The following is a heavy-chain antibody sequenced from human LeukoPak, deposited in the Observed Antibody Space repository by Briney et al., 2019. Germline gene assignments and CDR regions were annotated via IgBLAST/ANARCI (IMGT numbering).Heavy chain of an antibody. CDR1: GFTFSSYG. CDR3: ATDRYSGTHNPGGGY. CDR2: ISYDGSNK. V-gene: IGHV3-30*03. D-gene: IGHD1-26*01. Sequence: GGSLRLSCAASGFTFSSYGMHWVRQAPGKGLEWVAVISYDGSNKYYADSVKGRFTISRDNSKNTLYLQMNRLRAEDTAVYYCATDRYSGTHNPGGGYWGQGTLVTVSS. J-gene: IGHJ4*02.